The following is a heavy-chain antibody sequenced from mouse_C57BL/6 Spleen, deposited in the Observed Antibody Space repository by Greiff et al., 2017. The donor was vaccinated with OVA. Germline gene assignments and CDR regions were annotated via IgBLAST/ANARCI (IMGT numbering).Heavy chain of an antibody. CDR3: ARDSSGYVDY. V-gene: IGHV1-52*01. CDR1: GYTFTSYW. J-gene: IGHJ2*01. CDR2: IDPSDSET. D-gene: IGHD3-2*02. Sequence: QVQLQQPGAELVRPGSSVKLSCKASGYTFTSYWMHWVKQRPIQGLEWIGNIDPSDSETPYNQKFKDKATLTVDKSSSTAYMQLSSLTSEDSAVYYCARDSSGYVDYWGKGTTLTVSS.